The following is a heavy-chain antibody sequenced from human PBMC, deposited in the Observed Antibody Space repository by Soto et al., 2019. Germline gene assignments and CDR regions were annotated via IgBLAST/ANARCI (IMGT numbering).Heavy chain of an antibody. CDR1: GGSISSSSYY. CDR3: ASLQQLDYFDY. V-gene: IGHV4-39*01. Sequence: SETLSLTCTVSGGSISSSSYYWGWIRQPPGKGLEWIGSIYYSGSTYYNPSLKSRVTISVDTSKNQFSLKLSSVTAADTAVYYCASLQQLDYFDYWGQGTLVTVSS. CDR2: IYYSGST. D-gene: IGHD6-13*01. J-gene: IGHJ4*02.